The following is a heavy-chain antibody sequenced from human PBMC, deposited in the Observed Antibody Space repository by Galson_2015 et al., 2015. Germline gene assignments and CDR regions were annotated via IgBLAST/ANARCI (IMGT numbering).Heavy chain of an antibody. D-gene: IGHD3-3*01. CDR3: ARQILVYDYWSSYYPTNFDY. V-gene: IGHV3-21*01. CDR1: EFTFSSYY. Sequence: SLRLSCAASEFTFSSYYMSWVRQAPGKGLEWVSSISSTTTYIYYADSVRGRFTISRDNAKNSLYLQMNSLGAEDTAVYYCARQILVYDYWSSYYPTNFDYWGQGTLVTVSS. CDR2: ISSTTTYI. J-gene: IGHJ4*02.